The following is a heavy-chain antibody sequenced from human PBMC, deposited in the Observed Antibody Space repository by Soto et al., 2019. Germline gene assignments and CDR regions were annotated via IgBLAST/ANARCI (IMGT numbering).Heavy chain of an antibody. Sequence: QVQLQESGPGLVKPSQTLSLTCTVSGGSISSGGYYWSWIRQHPGKGLEWIGYIYYSGSTYYNPSLKSRVTISVDTSQNQFSLKLSSVTAADTAVYYCARAPTRPGSYDILTGYYRDWGQGTLVTVSS. J-gene: IGHJ4*02. CDR3: ARAPTRPGSYDILTGYYRD. D-gene: IGHD3-9*01. CDR1: GGSISSGGYY. CDR2: IYYSGST. V-gene: IGHV4-31*03.